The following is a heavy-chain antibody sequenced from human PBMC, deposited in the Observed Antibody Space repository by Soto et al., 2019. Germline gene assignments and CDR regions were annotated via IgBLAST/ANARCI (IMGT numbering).Heavy chain of an antibody. CDR1: GGSISSPNW. CDR2: IYHSGST. Sequence: ETLCVPSSVYGGSISSPNWGSWVRQPPGKGLEWIGEIYHSGSTNYNPSLKSRIAISVDKSKNQFYLRLSSVTAADTDVYYCARGPSTTVQDAFDIWGQGTMVTV. J-gene: IGHJ3*02. CDR3: ARGPSTTVQDAFDI. D-gene: IGHD4-17*01. V-gene: IGHV4-4*02.